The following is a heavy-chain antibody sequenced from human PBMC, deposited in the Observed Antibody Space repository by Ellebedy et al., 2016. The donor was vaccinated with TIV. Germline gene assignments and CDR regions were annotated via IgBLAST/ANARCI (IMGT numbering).Heavy chain of an antibody. J-gene: IGHJ4*02. D-gene: IGHD5-12*01. CDR3: ARGHVDVVATTYFDF. V-gene: IGHV3-23*01. CDR2: ISASGRIT. CDR1: GFTFSTYT. Sequence: GESLKISCAASGFTFSTYTMGWVRQAPGKGLEWVSSISASGRITDYADSVKGRFTVSRANSKNTLYLEMNSLRADDTAVYYCARGHVDVVATTYFDFWGQGTLVTVSS.